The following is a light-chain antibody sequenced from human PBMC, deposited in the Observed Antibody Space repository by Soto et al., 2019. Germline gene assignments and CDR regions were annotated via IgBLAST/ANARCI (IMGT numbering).Light chain of an antibody. J-gene: IGKJ5*01. CDR1: QSISSY. V-gene: IGKV3-11*01. CDR3: QQRANWPIT. CDR2: DAS. Sequence: EIVLTQSPATLSLSPGERATLSCRASQSISSYLAWYQQKPGQAPRLLIYDASNMATGIPARFSGSGSGTDFTVTISSLEPEDFAVYYCQQRANWPITFGQGTRLEIK.